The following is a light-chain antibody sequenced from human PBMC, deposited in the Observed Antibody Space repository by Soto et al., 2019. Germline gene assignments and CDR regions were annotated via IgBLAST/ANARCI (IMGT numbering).Light chain of an antibody. J-gene: IGKJ4*01. V-gene: IGKV1-39*01. CDR1: QTISSW. CDR2: VAS. CDR3: QQIFTTPLP. Sequence: DIQMTQSPSTLSGSVGDRVTITCRASQTISSWLAWYQQKPGKAPELLINVASTLRSGVPSRFSGSGSGTDLNLTINSLQPEDFATYFCQQIFTTPLPFGGGTKVDIK.